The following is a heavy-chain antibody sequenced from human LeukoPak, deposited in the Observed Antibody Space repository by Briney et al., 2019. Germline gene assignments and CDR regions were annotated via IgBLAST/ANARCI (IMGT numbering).Heavy chain of an antibody. CDR3: AREDDDWGPNTFDV. D-gene: IGHD7-27*01. CDR2: INSGSSYM. J-gene: IGHJ3*01. CDR1: GFTFTTYA. V-gene: IGHV3-48*02. Sequence: GGSLRLSCAASGFTFTTYAFTWVRQAPGQGLEWVSYINSGSSYMYYPDSVRGRFTISRDNAKNSLYLQMDSLRDEDTAVYYCAREDDDWGPNTFDVWGQGTVVTVSS.